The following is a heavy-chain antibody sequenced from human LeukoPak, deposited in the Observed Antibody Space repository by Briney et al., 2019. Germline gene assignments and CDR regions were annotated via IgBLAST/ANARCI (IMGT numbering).Heavy chain of an antibody. CDR3: ARGGNLHDALDI. V-gene: IGHV4-61*02. Sequence: SQTLSLTCTVSGGSISSGSYYWSWIRQPAGKGLEWIGRIYTSGSTNYNPSLKSRVTISVDTSKNQFSLKLSSVTAADTAVYYCARGGNLHDALDIWGQGTMVTVSS. CDR2: IYTSGST. J-gene: IGHJ3*02. D-gene: IGHD6-25*01. CDR1: GGSISSGSYY.